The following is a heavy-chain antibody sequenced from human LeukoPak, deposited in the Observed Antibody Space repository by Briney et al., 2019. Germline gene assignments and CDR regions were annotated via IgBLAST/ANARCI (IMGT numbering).Heavy chain of an antibody. CDR2: VNRDGSET. Sequence: GGSLRLSCAASGFTLGDHWMTWVRQVPGRGPEWVANVNRDGSETYYLDSVKGRFTISKDNAKNSLYLQMNSLRAEDTALFHCGRNNGMDVWGQGTTVIVSS. J-gene: IGHJ6*02. V-gene: IGHV3-7*03. CDR1: GFTLGDHW. CDR3: GRNNGMDV.